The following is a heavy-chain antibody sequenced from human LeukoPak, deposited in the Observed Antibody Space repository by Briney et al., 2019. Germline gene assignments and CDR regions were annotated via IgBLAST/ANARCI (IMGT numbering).Heavy chain of an antibody. J-gene: IGHJ3*02. CDR1: GGSISSGSYY. CDR3: ARLGYCSSANCGGAFDI. Sequence: SETLSLTCTVSGGSISSGSYYWSWIRQPAGKGLEWIGRIYTSGSTNYNPSLKSRVTISVDTSKNQFSLKLSSVTAADTAVYYCARLGYCSSANCGGAFDIWSQGTMVTVSS. D-gene: IGHD2-2*01. CDR2: IYTSGST. V-gene: IGHV4-61*02.